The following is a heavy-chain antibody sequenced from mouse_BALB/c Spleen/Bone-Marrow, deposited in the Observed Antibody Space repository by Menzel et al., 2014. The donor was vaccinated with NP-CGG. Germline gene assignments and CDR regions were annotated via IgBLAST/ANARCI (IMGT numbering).Heavy chain of an antibody. Sequence: QVQLQQSGAELVKPGASVKLSCKASGYTFTSYWMHWVKQRPGQGLEWIGEINPSNGRTNYNEKFKSKATLTVDKSSSTAYMQLSSLTSEDSAVYYCAREGNYYGSIAIDYWGQGTSVTVSS. CDR2: INPSNGRT. CDR1: GYTFTSYW. J-gene: IGHJ4*01. V-gene: IGHV1S81*02. CDR3: AREGNYYGSIAIDY. D-gene: IGHD1-1*01.